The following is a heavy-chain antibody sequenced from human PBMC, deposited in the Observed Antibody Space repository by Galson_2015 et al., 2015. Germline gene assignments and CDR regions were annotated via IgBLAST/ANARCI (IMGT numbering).Heavy chain of an antibody. CDR3: ARFPPCSGGSCYPFEI. Sequence: ETLSLTCAVYGGSFSGYYWSWIRPPPGKGLEWIGEINHSGSTNYNPSLKSRVTISVDTSKNQFSLKLSSVTAADTAVYYCARFPPCSGGSCYPFEIWGQGTMVTVSS. J-gene: IGHJ3*02. D-gene: IGHD2-15*01. CDR2: INHSGST. CDR1: GGSFSGYY. V-gene: IGHV4-34*01.